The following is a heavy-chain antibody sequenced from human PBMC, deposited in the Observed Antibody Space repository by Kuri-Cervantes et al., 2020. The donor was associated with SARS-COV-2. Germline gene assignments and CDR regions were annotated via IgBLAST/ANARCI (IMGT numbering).Heavy chain of an antibody. V-gene: IGHV4-39*02. CDR1: GGSISSSSYY. D-gene: IGHD6-19*01. Sequence: SETLSLTCTVSGGSISSSSYYWGWIRQPPGKGLEWIGSIYYSGSTYYNPSLKSRVTISVDTSKNQFSLKLSSVTAADTAVYYCARDWGEAVAGFDYWGQGTLVTVSS. CDR3: ARDWGEAVAGFDY. CDR2: IYYSGST. J-gene: IGHJ4*02.